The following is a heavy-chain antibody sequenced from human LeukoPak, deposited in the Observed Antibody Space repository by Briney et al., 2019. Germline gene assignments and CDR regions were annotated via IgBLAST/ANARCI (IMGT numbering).Heavy chain of an antibody. CDR1: GGTFSSYA. Sequence: SVKVSCKASGGTFSSYAIGWVRQAPGQGLEWMGGIIPIFGTANYAQKFQGRVTITADESTSTAYMELSSLRSEDTAVYYCAKGSSRGDYYYYYGMDVWGQGTTVTVSS. V-gene: IGHV1-69*01. CDR3: AKGSSRGDYYYYYGMDV. D-gene: IGHD2-21*02. J-gene: IGHJ6*02. CDR2: IIPIFGTA.